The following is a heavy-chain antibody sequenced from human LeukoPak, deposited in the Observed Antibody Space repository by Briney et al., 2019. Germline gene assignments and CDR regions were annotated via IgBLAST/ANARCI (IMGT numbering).Heavy chain of an antibody. V-gene: IGHV4-34*01. CDR3: AREGQRWLQDY. Sequence: SETLSLACAVYGGSFSGYYWSWIRQPPGKGLEWIGEINHSGSTNYNPSLKSRVTMSVDTSKNQFSLKLSSVTAADTAVYYCAREGQRWLQDYWGQGTLVTVSS. CDR2: INHSGST. D-gene: IGHD5-24*01. J-gene: IGHJ4*02. CDR1: GGSFSGYY.